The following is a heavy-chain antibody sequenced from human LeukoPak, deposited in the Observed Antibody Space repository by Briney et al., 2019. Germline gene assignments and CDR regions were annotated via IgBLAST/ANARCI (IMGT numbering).Heavy chain of an antibody. CDR2: VYYTGTT. CDR1: GGSMSSYY. CDR3: ARHVSVAVTNFFDY. Sequence: SQTLSLTCTVSGGSMSSYYWSWIRQPPGKGLEWIGGVYYTGTTYSNPSLKSRVTISVDTSKNQFSLRLSSVTAADTAVYYCARHVSVAVTNFFDYWGQGTLVTVSS. D-gene: IGHD6-19*01. J-gene: IGHJ4*02. V-gene: IGHV4-59*05.